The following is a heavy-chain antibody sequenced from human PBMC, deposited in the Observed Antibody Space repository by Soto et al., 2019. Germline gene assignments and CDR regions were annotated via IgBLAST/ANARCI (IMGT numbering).Heavy chain of an antibody. CDR1: GGSFSGYY. J-gene: IGHJ3*02. CDR3: ARELYSYGADAFDI. V-gene: IGHV4-34*01. CDR2: INHSGST. Sequence: SETLSLTCAVYGGSFSGYYWSWIRQPPGKGLEWIGEINHSGSTNYSPSLKSRVTISVDTSKNQFSLKLSSVTAADTAVYYCARELYSYGADAFDIWGQGTMVTVSS. D-gene: IGHD5-18*01.